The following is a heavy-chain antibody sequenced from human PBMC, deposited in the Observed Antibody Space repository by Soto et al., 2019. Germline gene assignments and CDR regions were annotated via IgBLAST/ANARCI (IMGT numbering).Heavy chain of an antibody. CDR1: GFTFSSYG. D-gene: IGHD1-7*01. V-gene: IGHV3-30*18. Sequence: GGSLRLSCAASGFTFSSYGMHWVRQAPGKGLEWVAVISYDGSNKYYADSVKGRFTISRDNSKNTLYLQMNSLRAEDTAVYYCAKDQGNYGPDYAFDIWGQGTMVTVSS. CDR2: ISYDGSNK. CDR3: AKDQGNYGPDYAFDI. J-gene: IGHJ3*02.